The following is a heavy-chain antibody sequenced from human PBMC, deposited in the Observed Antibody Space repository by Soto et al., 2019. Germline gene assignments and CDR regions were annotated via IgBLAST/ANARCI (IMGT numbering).Heavy chain of an antibody. CDR2: INHSGST. V-gene: IGHV4-34*01. J-gene: IGHJ3*02. Sequence: SETLSLTCAAYGGSFRVYYGSWIRQPPGKGLEWIGEINHSGSTNYNPSLKSRVTISVDTSKNQFSLKLSSVTAADTAVYYCARGSQGYYDSSGSSFDIWGQGTMVTVSS. CDR1: GGSFRVYY. D-gene: IGHD3-22*01. CDR3: ARGSQGYYDSSGSSFDI.